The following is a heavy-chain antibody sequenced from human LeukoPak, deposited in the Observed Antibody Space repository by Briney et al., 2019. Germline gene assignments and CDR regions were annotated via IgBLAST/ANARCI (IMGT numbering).Heavy chain of an antibody. CDR1: GGSISYDY. J-gene: IGHJ4*02. CDR3: ARELTMPVR. Sequence: SETLSLTCNVSGGSISYDYWSWVRQPAGKGLEWIGRIHSGGNTKYNPSLKSRVTMSVDASKNQFSLKLSSVTAADTAVYYCARELTMPVRWGQGTLVTVSS. V-gene: IGHV4-4*07. CDR2: IHSGGNT. D-gene: IGHD2-2*01.